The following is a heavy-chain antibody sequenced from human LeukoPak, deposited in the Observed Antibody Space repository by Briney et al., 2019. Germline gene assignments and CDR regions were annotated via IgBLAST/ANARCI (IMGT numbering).Heavy chain of an antibody. D-gene: IGHD3-3*01. Sequence: ASVKVSCKASGYTFTSYYMHWVRQAPGQGLEWMGIINPSGGSTSYAQKFQGRVTMTRDTSTSTVYMELSSLRSEDTAVYYCASDQGSYYDFWNGSYYYGMDVWGQGTTVTVSS. CDR3: ASDQGSYYDFWNGSYYYGMDV. CDR2: INPSGGST. V-gene: IGHV1-46*01. J-gene: IGHJ6*02. CDR1: GYTFTSYY.